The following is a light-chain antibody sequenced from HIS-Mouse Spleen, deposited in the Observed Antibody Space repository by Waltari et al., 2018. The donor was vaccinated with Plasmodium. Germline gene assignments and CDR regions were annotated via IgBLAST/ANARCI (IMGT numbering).Light chain of an antibody. CDR1: ALPKQY. CDR2: KDR. J-gene: IGLJ2*01. V-gene: IGLV3-25*03. Sequence: SYELTQPPSVSVSPGQTARITCSGDALPKQYAYWYQQKPGQAPVLVIYKDRERPSWVPERFSGSSSGKTVTLTISGVQAEDEADYYCQSADSSGTYQVFGGGTKLTVL. CDR3: QSADSSGTYQV.